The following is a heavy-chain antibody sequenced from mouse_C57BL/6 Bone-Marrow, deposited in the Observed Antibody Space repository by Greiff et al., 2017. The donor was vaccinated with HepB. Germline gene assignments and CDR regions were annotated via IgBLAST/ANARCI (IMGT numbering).Heavy chain of an antibody. CDR2: ISSGGSYT. V-gene: IGHV5-6*01. CDR3: ARHDYYGSSFAY. J-gene: IGHJ3*01. CDR1: GFTFSSYG. Sequence: VQLKESGGDLVKPGGSLKLSCAASGFTFSSYGMSWVRQTPDKRLEWVATISSGGSYTYYPDSVKGRYTISRDNAKNTMYLQRSSLKSEDTAMYYCARHDYYGSSFAYWGQGTLVTVSA. D-gene: IGHD1-1*01.